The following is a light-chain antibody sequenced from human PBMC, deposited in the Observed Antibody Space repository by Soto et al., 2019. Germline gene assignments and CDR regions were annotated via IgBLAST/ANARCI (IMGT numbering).Light chain of an antibody. CDR2: EGS. V-gene: IGLV2-23*01. CDR3: CSYAGSSLYV. J-gene: IGLJ1*01. Sequence: QSALTQPASVSGSPGQSITISCTGTSSDVGSYNLVSWYQQHPGKAPKLMIYEGSKRPSGVSNRFSGSKSGNTASLTISGLHAEDEADYYCCSYAGSSLYVFGTGIKVTVL. CDR1: SSDVGSYNL.